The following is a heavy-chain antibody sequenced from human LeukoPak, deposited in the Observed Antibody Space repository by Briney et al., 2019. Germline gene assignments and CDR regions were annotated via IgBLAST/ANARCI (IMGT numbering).Heavy chain of an antibody. V-gene: IGHV3-23*01. J-gene: IGHJ4*02. Sequence: QSGGSLRLSCAASGLTFSSYAMSWVRQAPGKGLEWVSAISGSGGSTYYADSVKGRFTISRDNSKNTLYLQMNSLRAEDTAVYYCAKSSSWYLHAPFDYWGQGTLVTVST. CDR1: GLTFSSYA. CDR3: AKSSSWYLHAPFDY. CDR2: ISGSGGST. D-gene: IGHD6-13*01.